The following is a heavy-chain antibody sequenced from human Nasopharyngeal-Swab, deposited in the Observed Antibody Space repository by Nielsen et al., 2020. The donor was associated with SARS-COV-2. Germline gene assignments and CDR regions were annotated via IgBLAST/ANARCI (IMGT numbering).Heavy chain of an antibody. V-gene: IGHV1-46*01. CDR3: ARDGELESGAGDYGMDV. CDR1: GYTFTSYY. CDR2: INPSGGST. D-gene: IGHD1-1*01. Sequence: ASVQVSCKASGYTFTSYYMHWVRQAPAQGLEWMGIINPSGGSTSYAQKFQGRVTMTRDTSTSTVYMELSSLRSEDTAVYYCARDGELESGAGDYGMDVWGQGTTVTVSS. J-gene: IGHJ6*02.